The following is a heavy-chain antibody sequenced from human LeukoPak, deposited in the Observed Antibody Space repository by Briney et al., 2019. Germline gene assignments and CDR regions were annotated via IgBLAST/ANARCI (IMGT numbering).Heavy chain of an antibody. Sequence: GRSLRLSCAASGFTFSSYSMNWVRQAPGKGLEWVSSISSSSSYIYYADSVKGRFTISRDNAKNSLYLQMNSLRAEDTAVYYCASYGPRGFDYWGQGTLVTVSS. CDR3: ASYGPRGFDY. J-gene: IGHJ4*02. CDR1: GFTFSSYS. D-gene: IGHD3-10*01. V-gene: IGHV3-21*01. CDR2: ISSSSSYI.